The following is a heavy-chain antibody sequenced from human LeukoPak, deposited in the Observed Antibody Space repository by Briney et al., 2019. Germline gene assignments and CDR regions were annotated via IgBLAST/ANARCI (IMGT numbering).Heavy chain of an antibody. V-gene: IGHV3-66*01. D-gene: IGHD3-10*01. Sequence: PGGSLRLSCAASGFSFSSYTMNWVRQAPGKGLEWVSLIYSGGSTFYADSVKGRFTISRDNSKSTLYLQMNSLRAEDTAVYYCARVDTTMVRGVIPYYYGMDVWGQGTTVTVSS. CDR3: ARVDTTMVRGVIPYYYGMDV. CDR1: GFSFSSYT. CDR2: IYSGGST. J-gene: IGHJ6*02.